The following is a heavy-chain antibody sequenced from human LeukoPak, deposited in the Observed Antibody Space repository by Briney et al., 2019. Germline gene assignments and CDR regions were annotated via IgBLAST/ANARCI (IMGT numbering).Heavy chain of an antibody. J-gene: IGHJ4*02. D-gene: IGHD3-3*01. V-gene: IGHV4-4*02. Sequence: SETLTLTCGASGGSVISTNWWTWVRQPPGKGLEWIGEGHLDGRTNYNPSLESRLTISVDLSENHVSLKPTSVTAADTAVYYCAREGGFYRPLDYSGQGTLVTVSS. CDR1: GGSVISTNW. CDR2: GHLDGRT. CDR3: AREGGFYRPLDY.